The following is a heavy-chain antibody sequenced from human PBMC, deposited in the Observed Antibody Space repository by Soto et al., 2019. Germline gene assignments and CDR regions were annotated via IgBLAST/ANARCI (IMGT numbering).Heavy chain of an antibody. V-gene: IGHV1-2*04. CDR1: GYTFTGYY. Sequence: ASVKVSCKASGYTFTGYYMHWVRQAPGQGLEWMGWINPNSGGTNYAQKFQGWVTMTRDTSISTAYMELSRLRSDDTAVYYCAREGLAAAGTYYYYGMDVWGQGTTVTVS. J-gene: IGHJ6*02. CDR3: AREGLAAAGTYYYYGMDV. D-gene: IGHD6-13*01. CDR2: INPNSGGT.